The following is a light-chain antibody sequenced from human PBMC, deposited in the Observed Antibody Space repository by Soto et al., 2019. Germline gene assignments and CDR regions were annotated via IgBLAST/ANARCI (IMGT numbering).Light chain of an antibody. CDR2: RNN. CDR3: AAWDDSLSARV. Sequence: QSVLTQPPSASGTPGQRVSISCSGSSSNIGSNYVYWYQQLPGTAPKLHIYRNNQRPSGVPDRFSGSKSGTSASLAISGLRSEDEADYYCAAWDDSLSARVFGGGTKLTVL. J-gene: IGLJ3*02. CDR1: SSNIGSNY. V-gene: IGLV1-47*01.